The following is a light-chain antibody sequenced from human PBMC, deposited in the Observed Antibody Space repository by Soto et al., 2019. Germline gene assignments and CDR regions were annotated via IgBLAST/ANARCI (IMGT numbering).Light chain of an antibody. J-gene: IGLJ3*02. CDR2: DVT. Sequence: ALTQPASVSGSPGQSITISCTGTSSDVGGYNYVSWYQHHPGKAPKLMIYDVTNRPSGVSSRFSGSRSGNTASLTISGLQAEDEADYYCSSYTSTFSGVFGGGTQLTVL. CDR3: SSYTSTFSGV. V-gene: IGLV2-14*03. CDR1: SSDVGGYNY.